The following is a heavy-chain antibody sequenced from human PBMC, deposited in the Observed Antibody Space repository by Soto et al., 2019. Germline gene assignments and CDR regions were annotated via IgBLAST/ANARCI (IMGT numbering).Heavy chain of an antibody. CDR3: VRVTGAERH. D-gene: IGHD7-27*01. V-gene: IGHV3-53*01. J-gene: IGHJ4*02. CDR2: IYSHGQI. Sequence: GGSLRLSCVVSGFIVSRSHMMWVRQAPGKGLEGVSVIYSHGQINYVDPVKGRFTIARDNSKNTIYLQMNSLKVEDTAVYYCVRVTGAERHWGQGALVTVSS. CDR1: GFIVSRSH.